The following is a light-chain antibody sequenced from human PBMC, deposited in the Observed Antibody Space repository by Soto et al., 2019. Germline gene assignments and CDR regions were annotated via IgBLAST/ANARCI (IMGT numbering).Light chain of an antibody. CDR1: SSDVGAYNY. V-gene: IGLV2-14*01. CDR2: EVS. J-gene: IGLJ1*01. Sequence: QSALTQPASVSGSPGQSITISCTGTSSDVGAYNYVSWYQQHPGKAPKLMIFEVSNRPSGVSNRFSGSKSGNTASLTISGLQAEDEADYYCGSYTSISTYVFGTGTNLTVL. CDR3: GSYTSISTYV.